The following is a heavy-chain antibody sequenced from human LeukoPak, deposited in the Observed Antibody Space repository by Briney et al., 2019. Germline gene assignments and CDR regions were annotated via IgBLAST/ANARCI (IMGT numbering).Heavy chain of an antibody. V-gene: IGHV4-59*01. CDR3: ARARTRGNNWYFDY. CDR2: IYYSGST. D-gene: IGHD1-1*01. Sequence: SETLSLTCTVSGGSISSYYWSWIRQPPGKGLEWIGYIYYSGSTNYNPSLKSRLTISVDTSKSQFSLKVSSVTAADTAVYYCARARTRGNNWYFDYWGQGTLVTVSS. J-gene: IGHJ4*02. CDR1: GGSISSYY.